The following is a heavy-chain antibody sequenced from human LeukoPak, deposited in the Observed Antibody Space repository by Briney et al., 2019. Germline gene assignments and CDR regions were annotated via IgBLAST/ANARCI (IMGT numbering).Heavy chain of an antibody. CDR3: ASSNYDILTGQHAFDI. CDR1: GGSISSGGSS. D-gene: IGHD3-9*01. J-gene: IGHJ3*02. CDR2: IYHSGST. V-gene: IGHV4-30-2*01. Sequence: SQTLSLTCAVSGGSISSGGSSWSWIRQPPGKGLEWIGYIYHSGSTYYNPSLKSRVTISVDRSKNQFSLKLSSVTAADTAVYYCASSNYDILTGQHAFDIWGQGTMVTVSS.